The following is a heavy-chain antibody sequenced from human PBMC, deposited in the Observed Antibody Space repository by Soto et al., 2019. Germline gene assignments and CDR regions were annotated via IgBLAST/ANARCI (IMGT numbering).Heavy chain of an antibody. V-gene: IGHV3-21*01. Sequence: PGGSLILSCAASGFTFSSYSMNWDRQAPGKGLEWVSSISSSSSYIYYADSVKGRFTISRDNAKNSLYLQMNSLRAEDTAVYYCARRRVVCSGGSCYSVRDGMDVWGQGTTVTVSS. CDR2: ISSSSSYI. D-gene: IGHD2-15*01. CDR1: GFTFSSYS. J-gene: IGHJ6*02. CDR3: ARRRVVCSGGSCYSVRDGMDV.